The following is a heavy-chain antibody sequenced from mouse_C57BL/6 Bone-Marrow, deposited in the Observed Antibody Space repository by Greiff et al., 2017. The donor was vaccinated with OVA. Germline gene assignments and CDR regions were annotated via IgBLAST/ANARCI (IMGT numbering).Heavy chain of an antibody. Sequence: VQLKQSGAELVRPGASVKLSCTASGFNIQDDYMHWVKQRPEQGLEWIGWIDPENGDTEYASKFQGKATITADTSSNTAYLQLSSLTSEDTAVYYCTYLLPLAWFAYWGQGTLVTVSA. J-gene: IGHJ3*01. V-gene: IGHV14-4*01. D-gene: IGHD1-1*01. CDR3: TYLLPLAWFAY. CDR2: IDPENGDT. CDR1: GFNIQDDY.